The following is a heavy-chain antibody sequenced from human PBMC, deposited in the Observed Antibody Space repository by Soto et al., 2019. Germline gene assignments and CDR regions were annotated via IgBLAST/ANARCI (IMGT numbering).Heavy chain of an antibody. D-gene: IGHD3-10*01. CDR3: ARGGFTMVRRFDY. CDR2: IYHSGST. CDR1: SVSISSGGYS. J-gene: IGHJ4*02. Sequence: SEALSLTCAVSSVSISSGGYSWSWIRQPPGKGLEWIGYIYHSGSTYYNPSLKSRVTISVDTSKNQFSLKLSSVTAADTAVYYCARGGFTMVRRFDYWGQGTLVTVSS. V-gene: IGHV4-30-2*01.